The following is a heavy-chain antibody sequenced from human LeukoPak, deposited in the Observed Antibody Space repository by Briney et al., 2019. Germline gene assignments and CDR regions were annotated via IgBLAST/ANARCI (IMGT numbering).Heavy chain of an antibody. J-gene: IGHJ4*02. Sequence: SETLSPTCTVSGASVTDYYWSWIRQSPGKGLGWIGYIYYTGTSYNPSLKSRDTISADTSKNQFSLKLISVTAADTCVYYCASRKLGNDYWGQGTLVTVSS. CDR1: GASVTDYY. D-gene: IGHD7-27*01. CDR3: ASRKLGNDY. CDR2: IYYTGT. V-gene: IGHV4-59*02.